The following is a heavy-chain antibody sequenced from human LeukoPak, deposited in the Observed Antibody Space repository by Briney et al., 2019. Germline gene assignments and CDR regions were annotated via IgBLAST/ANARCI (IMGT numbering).Heavy chain of an antibody. CDR1: GYTFTNYD. J-gene: IGHJ6*03. V-gene: IGHV1-8*03. Sequence: GASVKVSCKASGYTFTNYDINWVRQATGQGLEWMGWMNPNSGNTGYAQKFQGRVTITRNTSISTAYMELSSLRSEDTAVYYCARATTRILYLHYYYYMDVWGKGTTVTVSS. CDR2: MNPNSGNT. CDR3: ARATTRILYLHYYYYMDV. D-gene: IGHD2-8*01.